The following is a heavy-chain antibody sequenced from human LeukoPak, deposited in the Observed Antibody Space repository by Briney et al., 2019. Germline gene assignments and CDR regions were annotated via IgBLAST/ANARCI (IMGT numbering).Heavy chain of an antibody. J-gene: IGHJ4*01. CDR2: IGSDGTTT. CDR1: GFDFNSYW. CDR3: ARSYYGSGSYHSALFFDF. V-gene: IGHV3-74*03. D-gene: IGHD3-10*01. Sequence: PGGSLRLSCEATGFDFNSYWMHWVRQAPGKGLVWVSGIGSDGTTTTYADSVKGRFTTSRDNAKNTVYLEMNSRRADDTAMYYCARSYYGSGSYHSALFFDFWGLGTQVIVSS.